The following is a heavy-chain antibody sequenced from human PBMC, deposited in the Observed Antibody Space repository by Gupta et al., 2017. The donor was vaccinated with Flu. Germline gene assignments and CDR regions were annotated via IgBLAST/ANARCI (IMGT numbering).Heavy chain of an antibody. Sequence: EGQLVESGGGLVEPGGSLRLSCAASGFNLIDASMNWVRQAPGKGLEWVGRHKSHADGGTTDYGPTVKGRFTISRDDSKNTLFLQMRSLQAEDTAMYFCTTDSSGGITFDIWGQGTMVTVSS. V-gene: IGHV3-15*01. CDR3: TTDSSGGITFDI. J-gene: IGHJ3*02. CDR2: HKSHADGGTT. D-gene: IGHD3-16*01. CDR1: GFNLIDAS.